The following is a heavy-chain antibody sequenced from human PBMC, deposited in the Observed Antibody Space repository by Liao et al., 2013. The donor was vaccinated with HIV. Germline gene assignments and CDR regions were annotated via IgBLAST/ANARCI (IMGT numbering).Heavy chain of an antibody. CDR1: GGSISSSNYY. CDR3: ARGLSSDFDWLLGQNWFDP. CDR2: VYASTSI. V-gene: IGHV4-39*07. Sequence: QLQLQESGPGLVKPSETLSLTCTVSGGSISSSNYYWAWIRQPPGKGLEWIGSVYASTSIYYNPSLKSRVTMSVDTSKNQFSLKLTSVTAADTAVYYCARGLSSDFDWLLGQNWFDPWGQGTLVTVSS. D-gene: IGHD3-9*01. J-gene: IGHJ5*02.